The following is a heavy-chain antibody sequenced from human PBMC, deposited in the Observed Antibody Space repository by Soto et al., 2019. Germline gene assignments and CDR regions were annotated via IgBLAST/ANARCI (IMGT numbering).Heavy chain of an antibody. V-gene: IGHV3-13*01. CDR2: IGTAGDT. Sequence: VGSLRLSCAASGFTFSSYDMHWVRQATGKGLEWVSAIGTAGDTYYPGSVKGRFTISRENAKNSLYLQMNSLRAGDTAVYYCARVPRGYTHPFFDYWGQGTLVTVSS. D-gene: IGHD5-12*01. J-gene: IGHJ4*02. CDR3: ARVPRGYTHPFFDY. CDR1: GFTFSSYD.